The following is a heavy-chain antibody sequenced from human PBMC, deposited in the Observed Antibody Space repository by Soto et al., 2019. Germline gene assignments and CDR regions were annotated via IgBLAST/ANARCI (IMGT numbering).Heavy chain of an antibody. CDR1: GGSISSYY. J-gene: IGHJ5*02. Sequence: SETLSLTCTVSGGSISSYYWSWIRQPPGKGLEWIGYIYYSGSTNYNPSLKSRVTISVDTSKNQFSLKLSSVTAADTAVYYCARGPDYGGKSVWSDPRGQGTPVTVSS. CDR3: ARGPDYGGKSVWSDP. V-gene: IGHV4-59*01. D-gene: IGHD4-17*01. CDR2: IYYSGST.